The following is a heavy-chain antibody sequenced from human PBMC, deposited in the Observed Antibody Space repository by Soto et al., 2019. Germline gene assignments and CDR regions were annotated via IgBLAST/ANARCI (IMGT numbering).Heavy chain of an antibody. D-gene: IGHD2-2*01. CDR1: VGSFSGYY. Sequence: PSETLSVTCAFYVGSFSGYYWSWIRQPPGKGLEWIGEINHSGSTNYNPSLKGRVTISVDTSKNQFSLKLSSVTAADTAVYYCARGLGVVVPAAMINWFDPWGQGTLVTVS. J-gene: IGHJ5*02. CDR2: INHSGST. CDR3: ARGLGVVVPAAMINWFDP. V-gene: IGHV4-34*01.